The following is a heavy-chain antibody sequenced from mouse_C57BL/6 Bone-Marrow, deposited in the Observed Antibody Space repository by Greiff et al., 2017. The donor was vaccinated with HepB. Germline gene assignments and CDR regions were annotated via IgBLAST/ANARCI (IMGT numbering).Heavy chain of an antibody. CDR3: AKRDYGSGAMDY. CDR2: IWRGGST. D-gene: IGHD1-1*01. CDR1: GFSLTSYG. J-gene: IGHJ4*01. Sequence: QVHVKQSGPGLVQPSQSLSITCTVSGFSLTSYGVHWVRQSPGKGLEWLGVIWRGGSTDYNAAFMSRLSITKDNSKSQVFFKMNSLQADDTAIYYCAKRDYGSGAMDYWGQGTSVTVSS. V-gene: IGHV2-5*01.